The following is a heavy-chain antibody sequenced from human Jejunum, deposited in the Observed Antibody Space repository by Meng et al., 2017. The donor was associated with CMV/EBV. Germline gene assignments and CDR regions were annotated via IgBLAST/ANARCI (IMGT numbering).Heavy chain of an antibody. J-gene: IGHJ4*02. Sequence: GGSFSGYYWSWRRQSPGQGLEWIGQINHSGSASYNPSLRRRVTISEDTSKNQFSLRLTSVTAADTAIYYCARKYCGSSNCYPFDYWGQGELVTVSS. CDR2: INHSGSA. CDR3: ARKYCGSSNCYPFDY. V-gene: IGHV4-34*01. D-gene: IGHD2-2*01. CDR1: GGSFSGYY.